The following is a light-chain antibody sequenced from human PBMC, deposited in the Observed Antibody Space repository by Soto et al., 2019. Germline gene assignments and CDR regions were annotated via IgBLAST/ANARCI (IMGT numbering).Light chain of an antibody. CDR2: GVY. V-gene: IGLV2-14*01. CDR3: SSYTSGSTLPWV. CDR1: SDDTAIYEY. J-gene: IGLJ1*01. Sequence: LTQPVSVSGSPGQTITISCTGSSDDTAIYEYISWHQHHPGKAPKLIIFGVYDRPSGISDRFSGSKSGNTASLTIFGLQVEDEAVYYCSSYTSGSTLPWVFGTGTKVTVL.